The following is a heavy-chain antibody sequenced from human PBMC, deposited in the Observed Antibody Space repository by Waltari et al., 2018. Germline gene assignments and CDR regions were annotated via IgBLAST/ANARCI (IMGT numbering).Heavy chain of an antibody. Sequence: QVQLVQSGAEVKKPGSSVKVSCKASGGTFSSYAISWVRQAPGQGLEWMGGIIPILGIANYAQKFQGRGTITADKSTSTAYMELSSLRSEDTAVYYCARDRFSSIAARRPWFDPWGQGTLVTVSS. CDR1: GGTFSSYA. J-gene: IGHJ5*02. CDR2: IIPILGIA. CDR3: ARDRFSSIAARRPWFDP. D-gene: IGHD6-6*01. V-gene: IGHV1-69*10.